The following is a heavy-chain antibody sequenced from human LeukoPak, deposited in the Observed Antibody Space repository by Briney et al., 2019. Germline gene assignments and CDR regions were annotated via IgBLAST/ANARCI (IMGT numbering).Heavy chain of an antibody. J-gene: IGHJ4*02. CDR3: ARGPRGSGSLGFDY. D-gene: IGHD3-10*01. CDR2: ISSSSGTI. V-gene: IGHV3-48*04. CDR1: GFTFSSYS. Sequence: GGTLRLSCAASGFTFSSYSMNWVRQPPGPGLEWVSYISSSSGTIYYADSVKGRFTISRDNAKNSLYLQMNSLRAEDTAVYYCARGPRGSGSLGFDYWGQGTLVTVSS.